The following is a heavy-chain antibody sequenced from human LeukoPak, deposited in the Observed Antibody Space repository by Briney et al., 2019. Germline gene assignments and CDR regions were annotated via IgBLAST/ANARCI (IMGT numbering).Heavy chain of an antibody. CDR2: ISYDGSNK. Sequence: GRSLRLSCAASGFTFSSYAMHWVRQAPGKGLEWVTIISYDGSNKYYADSVKGRFTISRDNSKNTLYLQMNSLRAEDTAVYYCARTPGNGIHYFDCWGQGTLVTVSS. CDR1: GFTFSSYA. D-gene: IGHD2-8*01. J-gene: IGHJ4*02. CDR3: ARTPGNGIHYFDC. V-gene: IGHV3-30*04.